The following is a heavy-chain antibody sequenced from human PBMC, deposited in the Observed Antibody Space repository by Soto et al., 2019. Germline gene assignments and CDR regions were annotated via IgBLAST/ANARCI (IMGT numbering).Heavy chain of an antibody. CDR3: ARGVRGHYGKDV. CDR1: GFTFNNYW. CDR2: INGDGTTT. V-gene: IGHV3-74*01. Sequence: EVQLVESGGGLVQPGGSLRLSCAASGFTFNNYWIHWVRQAPGKGLMWVSRINGDGTTTNYADSVKGRFAISRDNAKNTVYLQMNSLRAEDTALYYCARGVRGHYGKDVWGQGTTVT. J-gene: IGHJ6*02. D-gene: IGHD3-10*01.